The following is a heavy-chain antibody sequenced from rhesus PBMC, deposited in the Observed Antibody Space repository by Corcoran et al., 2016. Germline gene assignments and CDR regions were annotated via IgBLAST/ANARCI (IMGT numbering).Heavy chain of an antibody. CDR3: TRALTGYFDY. CDR1: GYTFTSYY. J-gene: IGHJ4*01. Sequence: QVQLVQSGAEIKQPGASVKLSCKASGYTFTSYYMHWVRQAPGQGLEWIGMNCTYNSNKGYAQNFQGRVTITTDTSTSTGYMERSSLRSEDTAVYYCTRALTGYFDYWGQGVLVTVSS. D-gene: IGHD7-45*01. CDR2: NCTYNSNK. V-gene: IGHV1-180*01.